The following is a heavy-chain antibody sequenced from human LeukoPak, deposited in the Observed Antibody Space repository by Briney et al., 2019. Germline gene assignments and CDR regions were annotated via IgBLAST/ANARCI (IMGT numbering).Heavy chain of an antibody. V-gene: IGHV3-23*01. J-gene: IGHJ6*03. CDR1: GFTFTSYA. CDR2: ISGSGDST. D-gene: IGHD3-10*01. Sequence: PGGSLRLSCAASGFTFTSYAMSWVRQAPGKGLEWVSLISGSGDSTYYADSARGRFAISRDNSKNTLYLQMNSLRAEDTAIYYCAKHGVHFYYYVDVWGKGTTVTVSS. CDR3: AKHGVHFYYYVDV.